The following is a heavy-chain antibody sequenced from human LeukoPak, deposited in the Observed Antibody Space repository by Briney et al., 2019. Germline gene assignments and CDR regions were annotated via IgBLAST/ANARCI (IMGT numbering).Heavy chain of an antibody. CDR1: GFTFSSYA. CDR3: ARVPVGIAAAGTGHYYYGMDV. J-gene: IGHJ6*02. CDR2: ISYDGSNK. Sequence: GRSLRLSCAASGFTFSSYAMHWVRQAPGKGLGWVAVISYDGSNKYYADSVKGRFTISRDNSKNTLYLQMNSLRAEDTAVHYCARVPVGIAAAGTGHYYYGMDVWGQGTTVTVSS. V-gene: IGHV3-30-3*01. D-gene: IGHD6-13*01.